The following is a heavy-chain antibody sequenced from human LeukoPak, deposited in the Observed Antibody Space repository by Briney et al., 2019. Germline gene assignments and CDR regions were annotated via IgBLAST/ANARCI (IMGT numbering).Heavy chain of an antibody. Sequence: HTGGSLRLSCVASGFTFRRYSMNSVRQAPGKGLEWVSYISSGSSAISYADSMKGRFTISRDNAGNSLYLQMNSLRAEDTALYYCARGGVGATEGAFDIWGQGTMVTVSS. D-gene: IGHD1-26*01. J-gene: IGHJ3*02. CDR2: ISSGSSAI. V-gene: IGHV3-48*01. CDR1: GFTFRRYS. CDR3: ARGGVGATEGAFDI.